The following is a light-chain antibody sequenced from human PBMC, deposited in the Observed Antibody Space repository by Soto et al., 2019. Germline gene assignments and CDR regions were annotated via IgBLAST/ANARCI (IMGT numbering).Light chain of an antibody. CDR3: CSSAPESTYV. Sequence: QSALAQPASVSGSPGQSITISCTGTSSDVGAYNSVSWYQQHPHRAPQVIIYKGTQRPSGVSNRFSGSTSGNAASLTIPAHQADDEADYFCCSSAPESTYVFGTGTKLTVL. CDR2: KGT. J-gene: IGLJ1*01. CDR1: SSDVGAYNS. V-gene: IGLV2-23*01.